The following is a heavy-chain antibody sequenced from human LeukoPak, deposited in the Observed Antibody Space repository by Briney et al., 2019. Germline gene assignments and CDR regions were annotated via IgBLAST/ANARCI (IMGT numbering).Heavy chain of an antibody. D-gene: IGHD3-10*01. V-gene: IGHV3-30*02. CDR2: IRYDGSNE. Sequence: GGSLRLSCAASGFILNNYGMHWVRQVPGKGLERVAYIRYDGSNEYNRDSVKGRLTISRDNSKNMVYLQMNSLRADDTAVYYCAKDLGITMIRGAMEFDPWAQGTLVTVSS. J-gene: IGHJ5*02. CDR3: AKDLGITMIRGAMEFDP. CDR1: GFILNNYG.